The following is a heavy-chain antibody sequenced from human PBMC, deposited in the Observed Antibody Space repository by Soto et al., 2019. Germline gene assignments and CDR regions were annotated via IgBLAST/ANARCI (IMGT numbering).Heavy chain of an antibody. J-gene: IGHJ4*02. CDR2: ISSSSSYI. CDR3: ANSAPAFSYGDPDY. D-gene: IGHD4-17*01. V-gene: IGHV3-21*01. CDR1: GFTFSSYS. Sequence: GGSLILSCAASGFTFSSYSMNWVRQAPGKGLEWVSSISSSSSYIYYADSVKGRFTISRDNAKNSLYLQMNSLRAEDTAVYYCANSAPAFSYGDPDYWGQGTLVTVSS.